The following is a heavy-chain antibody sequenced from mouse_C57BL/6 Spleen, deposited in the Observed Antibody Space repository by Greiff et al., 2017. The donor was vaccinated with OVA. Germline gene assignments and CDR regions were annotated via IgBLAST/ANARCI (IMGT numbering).Heavy chain of an antibody. CDR2: INPYNGDT. D-gene: IGHD2-4*01. CDR1: GYSFTGYF. V-gene: IGHV1-20*01. J-gene: IGHJ1*03. CDR3: ARRDDYDVGYFDV. Sequence: VQLKQSGPELVKPGDSVKISCKASGYSFTGYFMNWVMQSHGKSLEWIGRINPYNGDTFYNQKFKGKATLTVDKSSSTAHMELRSLTSEDSAVYYCARRDDYDVGYFDVWGTGTTVTVSS.